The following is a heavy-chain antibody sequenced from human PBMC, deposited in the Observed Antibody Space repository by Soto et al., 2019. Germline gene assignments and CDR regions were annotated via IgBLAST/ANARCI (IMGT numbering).Heavy chain of an antibody. CDR2: ISTSSSYM. CDR3: ARDFAPSSHFYYDMDV. V-gene: IGHV3-21*01. CDR1: GFTFNTYN. Sequence: GGSLRLSCAASGFTFNTYNMNWVRQAPGKGLEWVSSISTSSSYMYYADSVKGRFTIFRDNAKNSLYLQMNSLRAEDTAVYYCARDFAPSSHFYYDMDVWGQGTTVTAP. J-gene: IGHJ6*02.